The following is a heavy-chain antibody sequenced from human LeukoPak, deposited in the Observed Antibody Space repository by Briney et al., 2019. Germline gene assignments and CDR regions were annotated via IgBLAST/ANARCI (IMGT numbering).Heavy chain of an antibody. J-gene: IGHJ3*01. D-gene: IGHD3/OR15-3a*01. CDR2: IMRTADVT. CDR3: VRDWTYAFDL. V-gene: IGHV3-48*01. CDR1: GFTFTSYT. Sequence: PGGSLRLSCAASGFTFTSYTMNWVRQAPGRGLEWISYIMRTADVTSYADSVGGRFTISRDDAKNSLYLQMNSLRAEDTAVYYCVRDWTYAFDLWGQGTMVTVSS.